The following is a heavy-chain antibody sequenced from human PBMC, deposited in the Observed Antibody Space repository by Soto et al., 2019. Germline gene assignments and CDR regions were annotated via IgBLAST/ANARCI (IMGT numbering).Heavy chain of an antibody. D-gene: IGHD3-10*01. V-gene: IGHV1-8*01. CDR2: MNPNSGDT. J-gene: IGHJ4*02. CDR1: GYTFTSYE. Sequence: QVQLVQSGAEVKKPGASVKVSCKASGYTFTSYEINWVRQATGQGLEWMGWMNPNSGDTGYAQKFQGRVTMTRNTSISTAYMELSSLRSEDTTVYYCARGELLWFGELLRWGQGTLVTVSS. CDR3: ARGELLWFGELLR.